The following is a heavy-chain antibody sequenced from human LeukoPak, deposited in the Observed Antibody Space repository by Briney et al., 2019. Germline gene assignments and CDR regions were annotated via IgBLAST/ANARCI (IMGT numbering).Heavy chain of an antibody. Sequence: PGGSLRLSCAASGFTVSSDYMTWVRQAPGKGLEWVSIIYSGGSTYYADSVKGRFTISRDNSKNTLYLQMNSLRAEDTAVYYCATDYGSGTYYTLDFWGQGTLVTVSS. CDR1: GFTVSSDY. D-gene: IGHD3-10*01. CDR3: ATDYGSGTYYTLDF. CDR2: IYSGGST. V-gene: IGHV3-66*01. J-gene: IGHJ4*02.